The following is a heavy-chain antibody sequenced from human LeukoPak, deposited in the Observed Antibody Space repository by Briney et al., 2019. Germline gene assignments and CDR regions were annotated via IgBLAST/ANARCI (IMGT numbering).Heavy chain of an antibody. J-gene: IGHJ6*02. CDR3: AKTPWPGIVVVPADYYYGMDV. CDR2: ISYDGSNK. CDR1: GYTFSSYG. Sequence: GGSLRLSCAASGYTFSSYGMHWVRQAPGKGLEWVAVISYDGSNKYYADSVKGRFTISRDNSKNTLYLQMNSLRAEDTAVYYCAKTPWPGIVVVPADYYYGMDVWGQGTTVTVSS. D-gene: IGHD2-2*01. V-gene: IGHV3-30*18.